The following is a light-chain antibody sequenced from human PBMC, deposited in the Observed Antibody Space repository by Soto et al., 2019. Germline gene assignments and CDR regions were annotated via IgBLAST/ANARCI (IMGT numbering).Light chain of an antibody. V-gene: IGKV1-17*01. CDR2: AAS. Sequence: DIQMTQSPSSLSASVGDRVTITCRASQGIGNDLGWYQQKPGKAPKRLIYAASSLQSGVPSRFSGSGSGTECTLTISSLQPEDFAAYYCLQHNSYPLTFGQGTKVEIK. J-gene: IGKJ1*01. CDR1: QGIGND. CDR3: LQHNSYPLT.